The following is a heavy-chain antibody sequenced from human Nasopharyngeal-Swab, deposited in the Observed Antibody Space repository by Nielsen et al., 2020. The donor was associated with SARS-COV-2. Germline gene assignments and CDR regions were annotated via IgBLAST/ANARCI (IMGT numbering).Heavy chain of an antibody. CDR3: TSLDTATAMPGWAY. CDR2: ITSGNSV. J-gene: IGHJ4*02. Sequence: GGSLRLSCATSGFTFSPYTMTWVRQAPGKGLQWISYITSGNSVQYADSVRGRFTISRDNAKNAMYLQMNSLRAEDTAVYFCTSLDTATAMPGWAYWGQGTLVTVSS. CDR1: GFTFSPYT. V-gene: IGHV3-48*04. D-gene: IGHD2-2*01.